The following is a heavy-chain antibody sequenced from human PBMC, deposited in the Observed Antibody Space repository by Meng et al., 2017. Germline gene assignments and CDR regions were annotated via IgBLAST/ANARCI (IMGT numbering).Heavy chain of an antibody. J-gene: IGHJ4*02. CDR1: GFTFDDYG. V-gene: IGHV3-20*04. D-gene: IGHD3-22*01. CDR2: INWNGGST. CDR3: AKKDYYDSAYYFDY. Sequence: GGSLRLSCAASGFTFDDYGMSWVRQAPGKGLEWVSGINWNGGSTGYADSVKGRFTISRDNSKNTLYLQMNSLRAEDTAVYYCAKKDYYDSAYYFDYWGQGTLVTVSS.